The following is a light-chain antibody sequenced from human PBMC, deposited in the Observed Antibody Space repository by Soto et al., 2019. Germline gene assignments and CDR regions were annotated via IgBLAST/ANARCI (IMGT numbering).Light chain of an antibody. CDR3: QQYNNWRLIT. Sequence: EIVMTQSPATLSVSPGERATLSCRASQSVSSNLGWYQQKPGRAPRLLIYGASTRATGIPAWFSGSGSGTEFTLTISSLQSEDFAVYYCQQYNNWRLITFGQGTRLEIK. V-gene: IGKV3-15*01. CDR1: QSVSSN. CDR2: GAS. J-gene: IGKJ5*01.